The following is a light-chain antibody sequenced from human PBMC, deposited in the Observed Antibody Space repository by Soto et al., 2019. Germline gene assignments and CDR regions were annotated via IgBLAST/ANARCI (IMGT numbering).Light chain of an antibody. CDR3: MQALQTPLT. V-gene: IGKV2-28*01. CDR2: FGS. CDR1: QSLLHSNGYNC. Sequence: DIVMTQSPLSLPVTPGEPASISCRSSQSLLHSNGYNCLDWYLQKPGQSPQLLIYFGSNRASGVPDRFSGSGSGTDFTLKISRVEAGDVGLYYCMQALQTPLTFGGGTKVEIK. J-gene: IGKJ4*01.